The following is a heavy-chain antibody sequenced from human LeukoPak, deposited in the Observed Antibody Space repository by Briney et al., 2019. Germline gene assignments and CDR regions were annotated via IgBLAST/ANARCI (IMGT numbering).Heavy chain of an antibody. V-gene: IGHV4-61*02. CDR3: ARTYYYDSSGYYYAARFDP. J-gene: IGHJ5*02. CDR1: GGSISSGSYY. CDR2: IYTSGST. Sequence: SETLSLTCTVSGGSISSGSYYWSWIRQPAGTGLEWIGRIYTSGSTNYNPSLKSRVTISVDTSKNQFSLKLSSVTAADTAVYYCARTYYYDSSGYYYAARFDPWGQGTLVTVSS. D-gene: IGHD3-22*01.